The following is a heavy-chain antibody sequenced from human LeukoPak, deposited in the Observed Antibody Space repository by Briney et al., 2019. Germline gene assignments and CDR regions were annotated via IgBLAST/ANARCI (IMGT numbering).Heavy chain of an antibody. Sequence: PGGSLRLSCAASGFTSSSYAMSWVRQAPGKGLEWVSAISGSGGSTYYADSVKGRFTISRDNSKNTLYLQMNSLRAEDTAVYYCAKFGRAFGGVIVIVGFDYWGQGTLVTVSS. CDR3: AKFGRAFGGVIVIVGFDY. D-gene: IGHD3-16*02. J-gene: IGHJ4*02. V-gene: IGHV3-23*01. CDR1: GFTSSSYA. CDR2: ISGSGGST.